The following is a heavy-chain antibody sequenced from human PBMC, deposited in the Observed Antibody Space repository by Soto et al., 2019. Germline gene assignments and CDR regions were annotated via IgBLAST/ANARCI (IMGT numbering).Heavy chain of an antibody. CDR3: ARVGDGYNIPFDY. CDR2: IYYSGST. CDR1: GGSISSYY. J-gene: IGHJ4*02. Sequence: SETLSLTCTVSGGSISSYYWSWIRQPPGKGLEWIGYIYYSGSTNYNPSLKSRVTISVDTSKNQFSLKLSSVTAADTAVYYCARVGDGYNIPFDYWGQGTLVTVSS. D-gene: IGHD5-12*01. V-gene: IGHV4-59*01.